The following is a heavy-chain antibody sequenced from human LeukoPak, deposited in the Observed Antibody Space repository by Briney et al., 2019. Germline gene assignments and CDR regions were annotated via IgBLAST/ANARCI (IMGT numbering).Heavy chain of an antibody. CDR1: GGTFSSYA. J-gene: IGHJ6*02. CDR2: IIPVHGKP. Sequence: GASVKVSCKASGGTFSSYAINWVRQAPGQGLEWMGKIIPVHGKPNYAQQFQGRVMITADESTSTAYLELSSLKSEDTAVYYCAREGRITTPGTIYFYFGLDLWGQGTTVIVSS. V-gene: IGHV1-69*11. D-gene: IGHD6-13*01. CDR3: AREGRITTPGTIYFYFGLDL.